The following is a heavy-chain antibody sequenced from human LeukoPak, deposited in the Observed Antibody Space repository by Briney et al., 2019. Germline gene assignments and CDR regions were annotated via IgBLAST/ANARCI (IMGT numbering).Heavy chain of an antibody. CDR2: ISWDGGST. Sequence: GGSLRLSCAASGFTFDDYTMHWVRQAPGKGLEWVSLISWDGGSTYYADSVKGRFTISRDNSKNSLYLQMNSLRTEDTALYYCAKDAGYDSSSWLDYWGQGTLVTVSS. CDR3: AKDAGYDSSSWLDY. J-gene: IGHJ4*02. CDR1: GFTFDDYT. D-gene: IGHD6-13*01. V-gene: IGHV3-43*01.